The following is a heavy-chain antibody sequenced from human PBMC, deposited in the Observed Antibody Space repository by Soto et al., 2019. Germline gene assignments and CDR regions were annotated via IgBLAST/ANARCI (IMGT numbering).Heavy chain of an antibody. Sequence: GASVKVSCKASGYTFTSYDMNWVGQATGQGLEWMGWMNPNSGNTGYAQKFQGRVTMTRNTSISTAYMELSSLRSEDTAVYYCARGARYYYGSGSFDYWGQGTLVTVSS. J-gene: IGHJ4*02. D-gene: IGHD3-10*01. CDR3: ARGARYYYGSGSFDY. CDR1: GYTFTSYD. CDR2: MNPNSGNT. V-gene: IGHV1-8*01.